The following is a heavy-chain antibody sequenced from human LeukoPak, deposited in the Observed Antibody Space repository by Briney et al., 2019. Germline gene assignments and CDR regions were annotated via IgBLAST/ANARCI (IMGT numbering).Heavy chain of an antibody. V-gene: IGHV3-66*01. CDR1: GITVSGNY. CDR2: IYSGGST. D-gene: IGHD1-26*01. CDR3: ARDPYSGSYYAYYYYYMDV. J-gene: IGHJ6*03. Sequence: PGGSLRLSCGVSGITVSGNYMSWVRQAPGKGLEWVSDIYSGGSTYYADSVKGRFTISRDNSKNTIYLEMNSLRAEDTAVYYRARDPYSGSYYAYYYYYMDVWGKGTTVTVSS.